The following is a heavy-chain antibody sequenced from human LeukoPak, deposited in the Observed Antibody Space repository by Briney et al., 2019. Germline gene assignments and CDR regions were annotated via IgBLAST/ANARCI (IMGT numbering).Heavy chain of an antibody. D-gene: IGHD3-9*01. CDR3: ARGRDKLRFFDWPLAY. Sequence: GGSLRLSCAASGFTFSSYSMNWVRQAPGKGLEWVSSISSSSSYIYYADSVKGRFTISRDNAKNSLYLQMNSLRAEDTAVYYWARGRDKLRFFDWPLAYWGQGPLVTAPS. CDR2: ISSSSSYI. CDR1: GFTFSSYS. J-gene: IGHJ4*02. V-gene: IGHV3-21*06.